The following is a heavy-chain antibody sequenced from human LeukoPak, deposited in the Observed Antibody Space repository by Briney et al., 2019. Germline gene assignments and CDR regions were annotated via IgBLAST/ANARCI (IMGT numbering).Heavy chain of an antibody. J-gene: IGHJ4*02. Sequence: ASVKVSCKASGYIFTEYDINWVRQPAGQGPELMGWINPNSYNKAYTGKFQGRLTMTTNTSTTTVYMELSSLRSEDTAIYYCARGATFQRQALAYWGQGTLVIVSS. CDR1: GYIFTEYD. V-gene: IGHV1-8*01. CDR2: INPNSYNK. D-gene: IGHD3-16*01. CDR3: ARGATFQRQALAY.